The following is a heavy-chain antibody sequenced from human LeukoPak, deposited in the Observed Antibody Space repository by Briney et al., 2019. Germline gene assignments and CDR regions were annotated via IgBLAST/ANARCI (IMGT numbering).Heavy chain of an antibody. CDR1: GFTFSDYY. CDR2: ISSSGSTI. V-gene: IGHV3-11*04. D-gene: IGHD3-22*01. CDR3: ARVDYYDSSGYYLDC. J-gene: IGHJ4*02. Sequence: SGGSLRLSCAASGFTFSDYYMSWIRQAPGKGLEWVSYISSSGSTIYYADSVKGRFTISRDNAKNSLYLQMNSLRAEDTAVYYCARVDYYDSSGYYLDCWGQGTLVTVSS.